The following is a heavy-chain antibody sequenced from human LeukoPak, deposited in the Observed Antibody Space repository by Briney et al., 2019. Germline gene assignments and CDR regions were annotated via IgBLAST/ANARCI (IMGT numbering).Heavy chain of an antibody. Sequence: SETLSLTCAVYGASFSGYYWSWIRQPPGKGLEWIGGINHSGSTNYNPSLKSRVTMSVDKSKNQFSLKLTSVTAADTAVYYCARDVGARLPGYWGQGTLVTVSS. CDR2: INHSGST. J-gene: IGHJ1*01. CDR1: GASFSGYY. D-gene: IGHD6-6*01. CDR3: ARDVGARLPGY. V-gene: IGHV4-34*01.